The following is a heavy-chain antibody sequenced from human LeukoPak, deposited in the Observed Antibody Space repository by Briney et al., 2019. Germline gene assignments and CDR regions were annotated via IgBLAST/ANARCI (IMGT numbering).Heavy chain of an antibody. V-gene: IGHV3-7*01. Sequence: GGSLRLSCAASGFSFSNYWMSWVRQTPGKGLEWVANIKQDGSEKYYVDSVKGRFTISRDNAKNSLYLQMNSLRAEDTAVYYCARGGYYSQNRFDPWGQGTLVTVSS. J-gene: IGHJ5*02. CDR2: IKQDGSEK. CDR1: GFSFSNYW. CDR3: ARGGYYSQNRFDP. D-gene: IGHD3-22*01.